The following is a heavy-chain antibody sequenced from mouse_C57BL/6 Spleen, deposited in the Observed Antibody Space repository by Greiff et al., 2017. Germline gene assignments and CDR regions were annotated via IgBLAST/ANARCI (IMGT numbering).Heavy chain of an antibody. V-gene: IGHV1-62-2*01. CDR3: ARHEDPYYSSHWYFDV. CDR2: FYPGSGSI. Sequence: VKVVESGAELVKPGASVKLSCKASGYTFTEYTIHWVKQRSGQGLEWIGWFYPGSGSIKYNEKFKDKATLTADKSSSTVYMELSRLTSEDSAVYFCARHEDPYYSSHWYFDVWGTGTTVTVSS. J-gene: IGHJ1*03. CDR1: GYTFTEYT. D-gene: IGHD2-5*01.